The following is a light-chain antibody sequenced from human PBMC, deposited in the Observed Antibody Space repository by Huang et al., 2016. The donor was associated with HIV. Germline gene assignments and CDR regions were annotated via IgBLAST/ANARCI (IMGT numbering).Light chain of an antibody. J-gene: IGKJ4*01. Sequence: IVLTQSPATLSWYPGERVTLSCRASQSVGNYIAWYQQHPGQSPKLLIYDTSTQATGTPVRFSGSGSGTDFTLTISSLESEDFAVYYCQQRSSGVTFGGGTKV. CDR2: DTS. V-gene: IGKV3-11*01. CDR1: QSVGNY. CDR3: QQRSSGVT.